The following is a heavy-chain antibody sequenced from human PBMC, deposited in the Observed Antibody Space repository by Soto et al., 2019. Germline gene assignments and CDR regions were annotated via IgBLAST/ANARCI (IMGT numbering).Heavy chain of an antibody. J-gene: IGHJ6*02. Sequence: GGSLRLSCAASGFTFSSYGMHWVRQAPGKGLEWVAVISYDGSNKYYGDSVKGRFTISRDISKNTLYLQMNSLRAEDTAVYYCAKDQAGYYYYGMDVWGQGTTVTVSS. CDR1: GFTFSSYG. CDR3: AKDQAGYYYYGMDV. V-gene: IGHV3-30*18. CDR2: ISYDGSNK.